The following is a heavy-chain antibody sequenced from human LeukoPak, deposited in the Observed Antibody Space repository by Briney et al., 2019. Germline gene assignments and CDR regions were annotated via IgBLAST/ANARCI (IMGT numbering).Heavy chain of an antibody. V-gene: IGHV3-30-3*01. D-gene: IGHD1-20*01. Sequence: GGSLRLSCAASGFTFSSYAMHWVRQAPGKGLEWVAVISYDGGNKYYADSVKGRFTISRDNSKNTLYLQMNSLRAEDTAVYYCARGYNWNLPYYFDYWGQGTLVTVSS. J-gene: IGHJ4*02. CDR1: GFTFSSYA. CDR3: ARGYNWNLPYYFDY. CDR2: ISYDGGNK.